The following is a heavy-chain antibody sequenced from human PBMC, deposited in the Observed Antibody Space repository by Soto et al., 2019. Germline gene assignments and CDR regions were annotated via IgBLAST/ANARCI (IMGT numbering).Heavy chain of an antibody. V-gene: IGHV3-74*01. J-gene: IGHJ4*02. Sequence: EVQLVESGGGLVQPGGSLRLSCAASGFTFSSYWMHWVRQAPGKGLVWVSRIKSDGSSTSYADSMKGRFTISRDNAKNTLYLQMNSLRAEDTAVYYCARSWGGELVSWGQGTLVTVSS. CDR3: ARSWGGELVS. CDR1: GFTFSSYW. CDR2: IKSDGSST. D-gene: IGHD3-16*01.